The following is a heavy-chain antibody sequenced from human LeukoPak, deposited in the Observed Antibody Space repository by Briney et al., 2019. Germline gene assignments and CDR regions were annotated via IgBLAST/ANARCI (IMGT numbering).Heavy chain of an antibody. V-gene: IGHV4-4*07. J-gene: IGHJ5*02. D-gene: IGHD3-10*01. CDR3: ARESTRYGSGNYNWFDR. CDR1: GDSMRNYY. CDR2: IYRSGTT. Sequence: SETLSLTCTVSGDSMRNYYWAWIRQSAGDGLEWIGRIYRSGTTNYSPSLHSRVTMSIDTSQNYFSLKLTSVTAADTAVYYCARESTRYGSGNYNWFDRWGQGTLVTVSS.